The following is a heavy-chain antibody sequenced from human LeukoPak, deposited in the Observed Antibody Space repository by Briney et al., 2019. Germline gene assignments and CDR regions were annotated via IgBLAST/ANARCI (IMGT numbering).Heavy chain of an antibody. V-gene: IGHV1-18*01. Sequence: GASVKVSCKASGYTFTSYGMSWVRQAPGQGLEWMGWISAYNGNTDYAQNLQGRVTMTTDTSTSTAYMELRSLRSDDTAIYYCARDRANYYMDVWGKGTTAIISS. D-gene: IGHD3-10*01. CDR2: ISAYNGNT. J-gene: IGHJ6*03. CDR3: ARDRANYYMDV. CDR1: GYTFTSYG.